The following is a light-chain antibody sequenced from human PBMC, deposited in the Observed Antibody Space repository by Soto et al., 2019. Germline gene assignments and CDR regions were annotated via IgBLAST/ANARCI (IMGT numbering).Light chain of an antibody. CDR1: SSDVGGYNY. J-gene: IGLJ1*01. CDR3: SSYTSSSSLYV. V-gene: IGLV2-14*01. Sequence: QSVLTQPASVSGSPGQSITISCTGTSSDVGGYNYVSWYQQHPGKAPKLMIYDVSNRTSGVSNRFSGSKSGNTASLTIFGLQAEDEADYYCSSYTSSSSLYVFGTGTKVTVL. CDR2: DVS.